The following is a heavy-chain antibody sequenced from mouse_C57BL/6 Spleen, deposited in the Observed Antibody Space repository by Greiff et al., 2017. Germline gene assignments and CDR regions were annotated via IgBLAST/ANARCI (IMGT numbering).Heavy chain of an antibody. V-gene: IGHV1-15*01. CDR1: GYTFTDYE. CDR2: IDPETGGT. CDR3: TRNYGSSSYFDY. J-gene: IGHJ2*01. D-gene: IGHD1-1*01. Sequence: QVHVKQSGAELVRPGASVTLSCKASGYTFTDYEMHWVKQTPVHGLEWIGAIDPETGGTAYNQKFKGKAILTADKSSSTAYMELRSLTSEDSAVYYCTRNYGSSSYFDYWGQGTTLTVSS.